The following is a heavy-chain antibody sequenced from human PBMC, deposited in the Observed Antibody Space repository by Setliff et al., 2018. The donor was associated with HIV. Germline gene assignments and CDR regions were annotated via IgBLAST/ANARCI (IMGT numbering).Heavy chain of an antibody. CDR3: VRGAQSPPHYSYYYMDV. Sequence: SVKVSCKASGGTFNNYTITWVRQAPGQGLEWMGRVIPILGMTNYAQKFQGRVTITADKSTSTAYMELTSLRFDDTAMYYCVRGAQSPPHYSYYYMDVWGEGTMVT. V-gene: IGHV1-69*02. CDR2: VIPILGMT. D-gene: IGHD1-26*01. CDR1: GGTFNNYT. J-gene: IGHJ6*03.